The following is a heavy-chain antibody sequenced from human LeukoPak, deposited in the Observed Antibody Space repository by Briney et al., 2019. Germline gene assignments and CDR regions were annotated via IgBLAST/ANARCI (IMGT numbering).Heavy chain of an antibody. V-gene: IGHV3-7*05. CDR2: IKQDGSEE. D-gene: IGHD6-6*01. CDR1: GFTFSSYW. CDR3: ARDPYSSTWSYGMDV. Sequence: GGSLRLSCAASGFTFSSYWMSWVREAPGRGLEWVANIKQDGSEEVYVGSVKGRFTISRDNAKNSLFLQMNTLRAEDTAVYYCARDPYSSTWSYGMDVWGQGTTVTVSS. J-gene: IGHJ6*02.